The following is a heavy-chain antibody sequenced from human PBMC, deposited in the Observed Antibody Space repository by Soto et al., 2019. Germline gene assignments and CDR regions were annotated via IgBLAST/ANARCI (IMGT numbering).Heavy chain of an antibody. Sequence: GASVKVSCKASGYTFTSYYMHWVRQAPGQGLEWMGIINPSGGSTSYAQKFQGGVTMTRDTSTSTVYMELSSLRSEDTAVYYCARAVGAIFGVVIRVPYAFDIWGQGTMVTVS. D-gene: IGHD3-3*01. CDR1: GYTFTSYY. CDR3: ARAVGAIFGVVIRVPYAFDI. J-gene: IGHJ3*02. CDR2: INPSGGST. V-gene: IGHV1-46*03.